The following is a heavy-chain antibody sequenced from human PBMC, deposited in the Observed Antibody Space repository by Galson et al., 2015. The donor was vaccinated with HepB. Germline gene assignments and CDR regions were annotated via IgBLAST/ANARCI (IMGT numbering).Heavy chain of an antibody. J-gene: IGHJ4*02. D-gene: IGHD1-26*01. CDR3: TTVLIVGAHPLFY. CDR1: GFTFSNAW. CDR2: IKSKTDGGTT. V-gene: IGHV3-15*07. Sequence: SLRLSCAASGFTFSNAWMNWVRQAPGKGLEWVGRIKSKTDGGTTDYAAPVKGRFTISRDDSKNTLYLQINSLKTEDTAVYYCTTVLIVGAHPLFYWGQGTLVTVSS.